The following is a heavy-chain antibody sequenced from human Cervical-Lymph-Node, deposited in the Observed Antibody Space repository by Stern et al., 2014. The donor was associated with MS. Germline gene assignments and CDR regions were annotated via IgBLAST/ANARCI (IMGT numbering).Heavy chain of an antibody. V-gene: IGHV1-69*12. J-gene: IGHJ5*02. CDR2: IIPIFGTA. D-gene: IGHD2-21*01. Sequence: QVQLVQSGAEVKKPGSSVKVSCKASGGTFSSSAISWVRQAPGQGLDWMGGIIPIFGTANYAQKFQGRVTITADESTSTAYMELSSLRSEDTAVYYCARDVDGRLYNWFDPWGQGTLVTVSS. CDR3: ARDVDGRLYNWFDP. CDR1: GGTFSSSA.